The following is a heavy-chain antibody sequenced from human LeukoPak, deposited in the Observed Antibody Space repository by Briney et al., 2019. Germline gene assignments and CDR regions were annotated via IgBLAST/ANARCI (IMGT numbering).Heavy chain of an antibody. CDR3: AREPPPFDYGDYADAFDI. CDR2: IYYSGST. Sequence: SETLSLTCTVSGGSISSYYWSWIRQPPGKGLEWLGYIYYSGSTNYNPSLKSRVTISVDTSKNQFSLKLSSVTAADTAVYYCAREPPPFDYGDYADAFDIWGQGTMVTVSS. V-gene: IGHV4-59*01. D-gene: IGHD4-17*01. J-gene: IGHJ3*02. CDR1: GGSISSYY.